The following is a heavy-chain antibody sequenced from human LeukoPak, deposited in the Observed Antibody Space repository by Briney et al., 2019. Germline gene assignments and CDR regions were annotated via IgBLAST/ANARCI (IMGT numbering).Heavy chain of an antibody. D-gene: IGHD3-3*01. J-gene: IGHJ4*02. Sequence: SETLSLTCTVSGGSISSGGYYWSWIRQHPGKGLEWIGYIYYSGSTNYNPSLKSRVTISVDTSKNQFSLKLSSVTAADTAVYYCARGVYDFWSGYYYWGQGTLVTVSS. CDR1: GGSISSGGYY. CDR2: IYYSGST. CDR3: ARGVYDFWSGYYY. V-gene: IGHV4-61*08.